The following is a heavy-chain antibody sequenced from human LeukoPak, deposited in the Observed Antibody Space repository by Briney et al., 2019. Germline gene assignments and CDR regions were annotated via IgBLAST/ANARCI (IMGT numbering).Heavy chain of an antibody. V-gene: IGHV3-23*01. CDR2: ISGSGGST. D-gene: IGHD5-18*01. Sequence: GGSLRLSCAASGFTFSDYYMSWIRQAPGKGLEWVSAISGSGGSTYYADSVKGRFTISRDNSKNTLYLQMNSLRAEDTAVYYCAKDTAMVTNWFDPWGQGTLVTVSS. CDR1: GFTFSDYY. CDR3: AKDTAMVTNWFDP. J-gene: IGHJ5*02.